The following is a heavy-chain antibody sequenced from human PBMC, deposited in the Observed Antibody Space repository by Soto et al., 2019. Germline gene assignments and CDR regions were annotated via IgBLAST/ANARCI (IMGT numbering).Heavy chain of an antibody. Sequence: PSQTLSLTCAISGDSVSSNSAALNLSMQSPSRGLEWLGRTYYRSKWYNDYAVSVKSRITINPDTSKNQFSLQLNSVTPEDTAVYYCARTRIAVAGTFGYWGQGTLVTVSS. J-gene: IGHJ4*02. V-gene: IGHV6-1*01. CDR3: ARTRIAVAGTFGY. CDR2: TYYRSKWYN. D-gene: IGHD6-19*01. CDR1: GDSVSSNSAA.